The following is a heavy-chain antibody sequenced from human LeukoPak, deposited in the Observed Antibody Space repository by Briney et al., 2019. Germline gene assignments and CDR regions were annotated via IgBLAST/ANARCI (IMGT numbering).Heavy chain of an antibody. V-gene: IGHV4-34*01. CDR1: GGSFSGYY. CDR3: ARGRDYGDYVAWFDP. CDR2: INHSGST. D-gene: IGHD4-17*01. J-gene: IGHJ5*02. Sequence: SETLSLTCAVYGGSFSGYYWSWIRQPPGKGLEWIGEINHSGSTNYNPSLKSRVTISVDTSKNQFSPKLSSVTAADTAVYYCARGRDYGDYVAWFDPWGQGTLVTVSS.